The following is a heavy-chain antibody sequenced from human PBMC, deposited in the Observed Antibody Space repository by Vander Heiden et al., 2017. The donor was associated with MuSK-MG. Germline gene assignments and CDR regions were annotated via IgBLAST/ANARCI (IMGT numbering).Heavy chain of an antibody. CDR2: IYYSGST. Sequence: QLQLQESGPGLVKPSETLSLTCTVSGGSISSSSYYWGWIRQPPGKGLEWIGSIYYSGSTYYNPSLYSRVTISVDTSKNQFSLKLSSVTAADTAVYYRGRLCCSSSCINWFDPWGQGTLVTVSS. J-gene: IGHJ5*02. CDR1: GGSISSSSYY. V-gene: IGHV4-39*01. D-gene: IGHD6-13*01. CDR3: GRLCCSSSCINWFDP.